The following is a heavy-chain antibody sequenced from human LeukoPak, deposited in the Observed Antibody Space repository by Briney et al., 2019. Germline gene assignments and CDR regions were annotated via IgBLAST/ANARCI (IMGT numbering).Heavy chain of an antibody. Sequence: SETLSLTCTVSGGSISSSSYYWGWIRQPPGKGLEWIGSIYYSGSTYYNPSLKSRVTISVDTSKNQFSLKLSSVTAADTAVYYCVVVVPAADAFDIWGQGTMVTVSS. CDR3: VVVVPAADAFDI. V-gene: IGHV4-39*01. CDR1: GGSISSSSYY. D-gene: IGHD2-2*01. CDR2: IYYSGST. J-gene: IGHJ3*02.